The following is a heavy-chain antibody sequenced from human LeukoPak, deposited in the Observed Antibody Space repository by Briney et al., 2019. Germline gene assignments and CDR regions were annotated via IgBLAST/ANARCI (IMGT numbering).Heavy chain of an antibody. CDR2: ISSSSSYI. J-gene: IGHJ4*02. V-gene: IGHV3-21*04. D-gene: IGHD6-6*01. CDR3: ANWGAARNLLSFDY. Sequence: PGGSLRLSCAASGFTFSSYSMNWVRQAPGKGLEWVSSISSSSSYIYYADSVKGRFTISRDNAKNSLYLQVNSLRAEDTAIYYCANWGAARNLLSFDYWGQGTLVTVSS. CDR1: GFTFSSYS.